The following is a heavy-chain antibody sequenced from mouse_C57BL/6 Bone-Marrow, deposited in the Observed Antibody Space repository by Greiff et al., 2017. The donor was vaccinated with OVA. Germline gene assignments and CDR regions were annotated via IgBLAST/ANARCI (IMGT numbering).Heavy chain of an antibody. D-gene: IGHD1-1*01. CDR2: IYPRSGNT. CDR3: ADYYGSSGFAY. J-gene: IGHJ3*01. Sequence: QVQLQQSGAELARPGASVKLSCKASGYTFTSYGISWVKQRTGQGLEWIGEIYPRSGNTYYNEKFKGKATLTADKSSSTAYMELRSLTSEDSAGYFCADYYGSSGFAYWGQGTLVTVSA. V-gene: IGHV1-81*01. CDR1: GYTFTSYG.